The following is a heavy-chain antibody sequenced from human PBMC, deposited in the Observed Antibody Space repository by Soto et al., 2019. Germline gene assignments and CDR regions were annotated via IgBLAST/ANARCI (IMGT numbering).Heavy chain of an antibody. CDR3: AREAVGHFYDTSGYYY. CDR1: GYTFNNYG. Sequence: QVKLVQSGAEVKPPGASVKVSCKGSGYTFNNYGITCLRQAPGQGLEWMGWISTYNGNTDYAQSLQGRVTLNTDTSTSRAYLELRSLTSDDTAVYYCAREAVGHFYDTSGYYYWGQGTLVTVSS. V-gene: IGHV1-18*04. D-gene: IGHD3-22*01. J-gene: IGHJ4*02. CDR2: ISTYNGNT.